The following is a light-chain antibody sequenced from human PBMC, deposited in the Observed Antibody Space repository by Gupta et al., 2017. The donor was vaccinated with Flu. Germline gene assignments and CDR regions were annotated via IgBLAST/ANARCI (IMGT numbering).Light chain of an antibody. CDR3: QAEDSSTGRV. Sequence: SSALTQPPSVSVSPGPTASITCSGDRWGDKYACWYQQKPGQSPLLVIYQDSKRPSVMPERFSGSNSGNTATLTISGTQAMDAADYYFQAEDSSTGRVFGGGTKLTVL. V-gene: IGLV3-1*01. J-gene: IGLJ3*02. CDR2: QDS. CDR1: RWGDKY.